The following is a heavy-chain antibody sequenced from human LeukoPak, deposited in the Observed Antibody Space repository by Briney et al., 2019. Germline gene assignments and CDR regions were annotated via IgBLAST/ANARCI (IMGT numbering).Heavy chain of an antibody. CDR1: GFTFSSYS. CDR2: ISSSSSYI. J-gene: IGHJ3*02. CDR3: AREINYDSSGYYYVYAFDI. Sequence: GGSLRLSCAASGFTFSSYSMNWVRQAPGKGLEWVSSISSSSSYIYYADSVKGRFTISRDNAKNSLYLQMNSLRAEDTAVYYCAREINYDSSGYYYVYAFDIWGQGTMVTVSS. V-gene: IGHV3-21*01. D-gene: IGHD3-22*01.